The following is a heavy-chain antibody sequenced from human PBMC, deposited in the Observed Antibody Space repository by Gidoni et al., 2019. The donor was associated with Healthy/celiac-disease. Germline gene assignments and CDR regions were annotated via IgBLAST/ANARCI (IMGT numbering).Heavy chain of an antibody. J-gene: IGHJ4*02. V-gene: IGHV1-18*04. Sequence: QVQLVQSGAEVKKPGASVKVSCKASGYTFPSYGISWVRQAPGQGLEWMGWFSAYKGNTNYAQKLQGRVTMTTDTSTSTAYMELRSLRSDDTAVYYCARSGYCTNGVCLTNPGFDYWGQGTLVTVSS. CDR1: GYTFPSYG. CDR2: FSAYKGNT. D-gene: IGHD2-8*01. CDR3: ARSGYCTNGVCLTNPGFDY.